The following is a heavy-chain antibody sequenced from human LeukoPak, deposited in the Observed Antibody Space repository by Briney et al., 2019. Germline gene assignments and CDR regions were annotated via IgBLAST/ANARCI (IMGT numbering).Heavy chain of an antibody. D-gene: IGHD2-2*01. Sequence: SETLSLTCTVSGGSISSSSYYWGWIRQPPRKGLEWLGSIYYSGSTYYNPSLKSRVTISVDTSKNQFSLKLSSVTAADTAVYYCAGTLHCSSTSCPKGGAFDIWGQGTMVTVSS. CDR2: IYYSGST. V-gene: IGHV4-39*01. J-gene: IGHJ3*02. CDR3: AGTLHCSSTSCPKGGAFDI. CDR1: GGSISSSSYY.